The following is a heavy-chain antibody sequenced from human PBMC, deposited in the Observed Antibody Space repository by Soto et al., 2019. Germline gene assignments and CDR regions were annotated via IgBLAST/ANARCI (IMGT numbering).Heavy chain of an antibody. Sequence: LRLSCAASGFTFSSYGMHWVRQAPGKGLEWVAVIWYDGSNKYYADSVKGRFTISRDNSKNTLYLQMNSLRAEDTAVYYCARDDYSKSYGMDVWGQGTTVTVSS. CDR1: GFTFSSYG. D-gene: IGHD4-4*01. CDR2: IWYDGSNK. J-gene: IGHJ6*02. CDR3: ARDDYSKSYGMDV. V-gene: IGHV3-33*01.